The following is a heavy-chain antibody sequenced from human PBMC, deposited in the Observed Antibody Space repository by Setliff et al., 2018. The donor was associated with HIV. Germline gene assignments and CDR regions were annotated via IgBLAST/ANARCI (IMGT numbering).Heavy chain of an antibody. J-gene: IGHJ5*02. Sequence: SETLSLTCSVSGVSINRTDHYWGWIRQSPGERLEWIGSVSQSGSTYYNPSLKSRITISVDRSKNLFSLKLISVTAADQGVYYCARVPVAGANWFDPWGLRLSWSPSPQ. V-gene: IGHV4-39*01. CDR2: VSQSGST. CDR1: GVSINRTDHY. D-gene: IGHD2-21*01. CDR3: ARVPVAGANWFDP.